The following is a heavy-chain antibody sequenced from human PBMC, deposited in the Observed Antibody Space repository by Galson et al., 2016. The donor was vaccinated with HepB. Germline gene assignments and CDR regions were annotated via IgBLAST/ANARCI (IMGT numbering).Heavy chain of an antibody. J-gene: IGHJ4*02. CDR1: AGSVSSSSYY. Sequence: ETLSLTCTVSAGSVSSSSYYWSWIRQPPGKGLEWIGFIHDTGTTNYNPSLKSRVTISRDASKNQFSLKLNSVTAADSAFYYCARDQHGSYLAYWGQGILVTVSS. CDR2: IHDTGTT. D-gene: IGHD1-26*01. CDR3: ARDQHGSYLAY. V-gene: IGHV4-61*01.